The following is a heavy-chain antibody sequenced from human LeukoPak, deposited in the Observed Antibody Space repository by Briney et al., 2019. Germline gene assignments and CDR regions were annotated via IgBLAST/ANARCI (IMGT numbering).Heavy chain of an antibody. CDR2: ISSSSSTI. V-gene: IGHV3-48*01. CDR3: ARADVTYYYDSSGYPFDY. J-gene: IGHJ4*02. CDR1: GFTFSSYS. Sequence: PGGSLRLSCAASGFTFSSYSMNWVRQAPGKGLEWVSYISSSSSTIYYADSVKGRFTISRDNAKNSLYLQMNSLRAEDTAVYYCARADVTYYYDSSGYPFDYWGQGTLVTVSS. D-gene: IGHD3-22*01.